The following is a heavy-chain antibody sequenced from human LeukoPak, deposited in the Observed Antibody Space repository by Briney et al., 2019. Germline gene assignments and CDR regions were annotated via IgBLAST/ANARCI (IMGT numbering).Heavy chain of an antibody. Sequence: PSETLSLTCTVSGGSLSSSSYYWGWLRQPPGKGLEWIGIIYYSGSTYYNPSLKSRLTISVDTSKNQFSLKLSSVTATDTAVYYCARRGYCSSTSCYEYWFDPWGQGTLVTVSS. V-gene: IGHV4-39*01. J-gene: IGHJ5*02. CDR3: ARRGYCSSTSCYEYWFDP. CDR2: IYYSGST. CDR1: GGSLSSSSYY. D-gene: IGHD2-2*01.